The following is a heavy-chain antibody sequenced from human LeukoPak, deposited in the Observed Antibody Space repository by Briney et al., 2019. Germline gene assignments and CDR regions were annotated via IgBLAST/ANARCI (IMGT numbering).Heavy chain of an antibody. Sequence: GGSLRLSCAASGFTFSDYYMSWIRQAPGKGLEWVSYISSGGSTIYYADSVKGRFTISRDNAKNSLYLQMNSLRAEDTAVYYCARPPLYDAFDIWGQGTMVTVSS. CDR3: ARPPLYDAFDI. CDR2: ISSGGSTI. CDR1: GFTFSDYY. V-gene: IGHV3-11*01. J-gene: IGHJ3*02.